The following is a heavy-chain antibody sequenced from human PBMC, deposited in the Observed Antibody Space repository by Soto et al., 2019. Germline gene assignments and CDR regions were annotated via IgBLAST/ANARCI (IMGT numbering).Heavy chain of an antibody. CDR3: ARDFRDSCGGASCLYFDF. Sequence: QVQLVLSGAEVKEPGASVRVSCKAPGYTFSSYGFSWVRQAPGQGLEWVAWISANSGDTNSAQKFHGRVTLTTETSTNTAYMDLRSLTSDETAIYYCARDFRDSCGGASCLYFDFWGQGTLVTVSS. D-gene: IGHD2-21*01. CDR2: ISANSGDT. J-gene: IGHJ4*02. CDR1: GYTFSSYG. V-gene: IGHV1-18*01.